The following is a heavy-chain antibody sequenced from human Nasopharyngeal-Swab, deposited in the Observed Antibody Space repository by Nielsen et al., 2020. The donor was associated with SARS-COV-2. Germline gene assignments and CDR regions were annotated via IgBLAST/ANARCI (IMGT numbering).Heavy chain of an antibody. D-gene: IGHD3-3*01. V-gene: IGHV1-18*01. Sequence: SVTVSRKASGYTFTSHGISWVRQAPGQGLEWMGWISAYNGNTHYAQKLQGRVTMTTDTSTSTAYMGLSSLRSEDTAVYYCARGGGTDTIFGVVIIDSGVGFDPWGQGTLVIVSS. CDR3: ARGGGTDTIFGVVIIDSGVGFDP. CDR2: ISAYNGNT. J-gene: IGHJ5*02. CDR1: GYTFTSHG.